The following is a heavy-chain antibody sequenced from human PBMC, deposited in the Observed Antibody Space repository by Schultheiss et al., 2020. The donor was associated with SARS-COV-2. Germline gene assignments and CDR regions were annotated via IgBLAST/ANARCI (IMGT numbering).Heavy chain of an antibody. D-gene: IGHD3-16*01. CDR3: ARLGQVVYYFDY. J-gene: IGHJ4*02. Sequence: SQTLSLTCAVYGGSFSGYYWSWIRQPPGKGLEWIGEINHSGSTNYNPSLKSRVTISVDTSKNQFSLKLSSVTAADTAVYYCARLGQVVYYFDYWGQGTLVTVSS. V-gene: IGHV4-34*01. CDR1: GGSFSGYY. CDR2: INHSGST.